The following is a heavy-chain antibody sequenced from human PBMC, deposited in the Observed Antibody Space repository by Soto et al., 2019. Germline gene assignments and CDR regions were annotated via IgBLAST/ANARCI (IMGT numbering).Heavy chain of an antibody. V-gene: IGHV5-51*01. D-gene: IGHD6-19*01. Sequence: PGESLKISCKASGYSFTSYWSGWVRQTPGKGLEWMGIILPGDADTRYSPSFQGHVTISADKSTSTAYLQWSSLKASDTAMYYCARHYISRVYSSGWVDYWGPGTLVTVSS. CDR1: GYSFTSYW. CDR3: ARHYISRVYSSGWVDY. CDR2: ILPGDADT. J-gene: IGHJ4*02.